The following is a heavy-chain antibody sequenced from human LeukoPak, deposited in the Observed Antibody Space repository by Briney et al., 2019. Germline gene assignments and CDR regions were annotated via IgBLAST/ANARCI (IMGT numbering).Heavy chain of an antibody. Sequence: PGGSLRLSCAASGFTFSTYAMSWVRQAPGRGLEWVSTARGTTDSTYYADSVKGRFTISRDNSKNTLYLQMNSLRGDDTAVYYCAKGGFLSHFDPWGQGTLVTASS. V-gene: IGHV3-23*01. CDR2: ARGTTDST. CDR1: GFTFSTYA. D-gene: IGHD3-16*02. J-gene: IGHJ5*02. CDR3: AKGGFLSHFDP.